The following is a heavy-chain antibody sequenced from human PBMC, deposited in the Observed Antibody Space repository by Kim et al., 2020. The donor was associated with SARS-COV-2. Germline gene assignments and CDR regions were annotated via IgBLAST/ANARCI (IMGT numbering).Heavy chain of an antibody. J-gene: IGHJ3*01. D-gene: IGHD3-22*01. Sequence: SETLSLTCTVSGGSISRYYWTWVRQPPGEGLEWIAYIYYTGSISYNPSLRGRVTISLDTSMNQFSLKLSSVTAADTAVYYCASSMPYDSGAFDLWGHGTMVTISS. CDR2: IYYTGSI. CDR1: GGSISRYY. V-gene: IGHV4-59*01. CDR3: ASSMPYDSGAFDL.